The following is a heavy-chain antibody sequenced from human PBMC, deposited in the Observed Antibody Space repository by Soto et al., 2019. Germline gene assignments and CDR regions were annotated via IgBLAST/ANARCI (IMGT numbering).Heavy chain of an antibody. J-gene: IGHJ4*02. Sequence: QVQLQESGPGLVKPSQTLSLTCTVSGGSISSGGYSWSWLRQHPGKGLEWIGDISYSGSTSYHPSLKSRGTISVDTSKNQFSLKLSSVTAADTAVYYCAIVPDYWCQGTLVTVSS. V-gene: IGHV4-31*03. CDR3: AIVPDY. CDR1: GGSISSGGYS. CDR2: ISYSGST.